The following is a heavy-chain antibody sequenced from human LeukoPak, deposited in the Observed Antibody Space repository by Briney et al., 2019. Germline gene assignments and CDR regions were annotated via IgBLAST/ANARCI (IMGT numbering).Heavy chain of an antibody. V-gene: IGHV3-48*03. J-gene: IGHJ4*02. D-gene: IGHD6-19*01. CDR3: ARALSSGWYVFDY. CDR1: GFTFSNYE. Sequence: GGSLRLSCAASGFTFSNYEMNWVRQAPGKGLEWVSYISSSGNTIYYSDSVKGRFTISRDNAKNSLYLQMNSLRAEDTAVYYCARALSSGWYVFDYWGQGTLVTVSS. CDR2: ISSSGNTI.